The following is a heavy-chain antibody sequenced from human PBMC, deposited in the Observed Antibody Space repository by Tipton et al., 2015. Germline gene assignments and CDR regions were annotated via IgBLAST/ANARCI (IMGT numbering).Heavy chain of an antibody. J-gene: IGHJ3*02. CDR1: GVSIASSSYY. CDR3: ARPTSGAFDI. Sequence: TLSLTCTVSGVSIASSSYYWGWIRQPPGKGLEWIGSIYYSGNTYYNPSLKSRVTISVDTSKNQFSLKVTSMTAADTAVYYCARPTSGAFDIWGQGTMVTVSS. CDR2: IYYSGNT. V-gene: IGHV4-39*01. D-gene: IGHD2-2*01.